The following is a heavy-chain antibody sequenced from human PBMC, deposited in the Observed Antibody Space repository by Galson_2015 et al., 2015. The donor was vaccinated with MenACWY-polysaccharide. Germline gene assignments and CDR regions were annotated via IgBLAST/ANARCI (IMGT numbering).Heavy chain of an antibody. Sequence: SLRLSCAASGFTFNHYGMHWVRQAPGKGLEWVAVIWNDGSKKFYADSVKGRFTISRDSSKSTVHLQMNSLRDEDTAVYYCAKSMTILDYWGQGTLVTVSS. CDR1: GFTFNHYG. D-gene: IGHD4/OR15-4a*01. CDR3: AKSMTILDY. CDR2: IWNDGSKK. J-gene: IGHJ4*02. V-gene: IGHV3-33*06.